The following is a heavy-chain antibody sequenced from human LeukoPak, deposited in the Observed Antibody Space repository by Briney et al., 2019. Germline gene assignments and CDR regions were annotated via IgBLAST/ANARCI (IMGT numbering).Heavy chain of an antibody. J-gene: IGHJ4*02. CDR1: GFTFSSYG. CDR2: ISYDGSNK. CDR3: AKVEKGY. Sequence: PGRSLRLSCAASGFTFSSYGMHWVRQAPGKGLEWVAVISYDGSNKYYADSVKGRFTISRDNSKNTLYLQMNSLRAEDTAVYYCAKVEKGYWGQGTRVTVSS. V-gene: IGHV3-30*18.